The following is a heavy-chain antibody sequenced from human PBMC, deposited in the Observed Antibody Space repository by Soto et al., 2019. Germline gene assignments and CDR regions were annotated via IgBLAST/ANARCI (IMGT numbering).Heavy chain of an antibody. J-gene: IGHJ4*02. CDR3: ARDQSSGWFDY. D-gene: IGHD6-19*01. CDR1: GYTFTSYA. Sequence: ASVKVSCKASGYTFTSYAMHWVRQAPGQRLEWMGWINAGNGNTKYSQKFQGRVTITRDTSASTAYTELSSLRSEDTAVYYCARDQSSGWFDYWGQGTLVTVSS. V-gene: IGHV1-3*01. CDR2: INAGNGNT.